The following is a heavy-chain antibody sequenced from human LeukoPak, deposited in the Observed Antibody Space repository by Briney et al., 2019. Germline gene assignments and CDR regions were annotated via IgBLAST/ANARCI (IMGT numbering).Heavy chain of an antibody. CDR2: IYYSGST. Sequence: SETLSLTCAVYGGSFSSYYWGWIRQPPGKGLEWIGSIYYSGSTYYNPSLKSRVTISVDTSKNQFSLKLSSVTAADTAVYYCARLVDYWGQGTLVTVSS. CDR1: GGSFSSYY. CDR3: ARLVDY. J-gene: IGHJ4*02. V-gene: IGHV4-39*01.